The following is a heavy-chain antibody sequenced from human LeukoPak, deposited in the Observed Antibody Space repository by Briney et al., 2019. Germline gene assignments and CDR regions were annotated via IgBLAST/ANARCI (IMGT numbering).Heavy chain of an antibody. CDR2: IYTSGST. CDR3: ASLSGYSSSWSDFDY. V-gene: IGHV4-61*02. CDR1: GGSISSGSYY. Sequence: SETLSLTCTVSGGSISSGSYYWSWIRQPAGKGLEWIGRIYTSGSTNYNPSLKSRVTISVDTSKNQFSLKLSSVTAADTAVYYCASLSGYSSSWSDFDYWGQGTLVTVSS. D-gene: IGHD6-13*01. J-gene: IGHJ4*02.